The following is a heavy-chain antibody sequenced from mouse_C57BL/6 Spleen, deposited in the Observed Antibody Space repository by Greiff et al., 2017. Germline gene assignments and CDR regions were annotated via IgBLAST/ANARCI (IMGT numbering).Heavy chain of an antibody. CDR3: TRNGYDGAWFAY. Sequence: VQLVESGAELVRPGASVTLSCKASGYTFTDYEMHWVKQTPVHGLEWIGAIDPETGGTAYNQKFKGKAILTADKSSSTAYMELRSLTSEDSAVYYCTRNGYDGAWFAYWGQGTLVTVSA. CDR2: IDPETGGT. J-gene: IGHJ3*01. D-gene: IGHD2-2*01. V-gene: IGHV1-15*01. CDR1: GYTFTDYE.